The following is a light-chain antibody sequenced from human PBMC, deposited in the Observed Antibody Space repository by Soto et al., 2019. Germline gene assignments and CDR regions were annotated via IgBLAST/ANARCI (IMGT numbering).Light chain of an antibody. Sequence: EIVMTQSPATLSVSVVERATLSCMASQSVSSNLAWYQQKPGQAPRLLIYGASTRATGVPARFSGSGSGTEFTLTISSLQSEDVAVYYCQQYNNWPRTFGQGTKVDIK. J-gene: IGKJ1*01. CDR1: QSVSSN. V-gene: IGKV3-15*01. CDR3: QQYNNWPRT. CDR2: GAS.